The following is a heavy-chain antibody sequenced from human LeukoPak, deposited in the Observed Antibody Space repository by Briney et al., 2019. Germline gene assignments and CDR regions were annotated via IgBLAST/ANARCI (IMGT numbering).Heavy chain of an antibody. J-gene: IGHJ3*02. Sequence: SETLSLTCAVYGGSFSDYFWSWVRQPPGRGLEWLGEINQRGSSTYNPSLKSRVTMSVDTSKNKLSLKMTSVTAADTAVYYCASIHQVRGSHTFDIWGQGTMVTVSS. V-gene: IGHV4-34*01. CDR3: ASIHQVRGSHTFDI. CDR1: GGSFSDYF. D-gene: IGHD2-21*01. CDR2: INQRGSS.